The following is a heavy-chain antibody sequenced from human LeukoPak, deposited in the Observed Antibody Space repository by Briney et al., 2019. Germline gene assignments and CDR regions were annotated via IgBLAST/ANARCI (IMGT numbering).Heavy chain of an antibody. CDR1: GGSISSYY. CDR2: IYYSGST. Sequence: SETLSLTCTVSGGSISSYYWSWIRQPPGKGLEWTGYIYYSGSTNYNPSLKSRVTISVDTSKNQFSLKLSSVTAADTAVYYCASTTYYDFWSGYYSYYYYYMDVWGKGTTVTVSS. CDR3: ASTTYYDFWSGYYSYYYYYMDV. D-gene: IGHD3-3*01. V-gene: IGHV4-59*01. J-gene: IGHJ6*03.